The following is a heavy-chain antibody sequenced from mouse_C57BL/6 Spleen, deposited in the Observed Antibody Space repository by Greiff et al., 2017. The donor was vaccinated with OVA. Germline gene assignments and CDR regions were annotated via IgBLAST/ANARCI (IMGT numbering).Heavy chain of an antibody. D-gene: IGHD1-1*01. CDR1: GFTFSNYW. CDR2: IRLKSDNYAT. Sequence: DVKLQESGGGLVQPGGSMKLSCVASGFTFSNYWMNWVRQSPEKGLEWVAQIRLKSDNYATHYAVSVQGRFTISRDDSKSSGKLQMKNVRAEDTVIEVCTAYGSSSNWYFDDWGTGTTVTVSS. J-gene: IGHJ1*03. V-gene: IGHV6-3*01. CDR3: TAYGSSSNWYFDD.